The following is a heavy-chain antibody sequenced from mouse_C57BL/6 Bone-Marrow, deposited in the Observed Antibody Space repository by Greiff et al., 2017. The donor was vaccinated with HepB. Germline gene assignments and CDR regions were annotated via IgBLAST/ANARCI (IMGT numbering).Heavy chain of an antibody. V-gene: IGHV1-55*01. D-gene: IGHD1-1*01. J-gene: IGHJ4*01. Sequence: QVQLKQPGAELVKPGASVKMSCKASGYTFTSYWITWVKQRPGQGLEWIGDIYPGSGSTNYNEKFKSKATLTVDTSSSTAYMQLSSLTSEDSAVYYCARGITTVVAYYAMDYWGQGTSVTVSS. CDR1: GYTFTSYW. CDR3: ARGITTVVAYYAMDY. CDR2: IYPGSGST.